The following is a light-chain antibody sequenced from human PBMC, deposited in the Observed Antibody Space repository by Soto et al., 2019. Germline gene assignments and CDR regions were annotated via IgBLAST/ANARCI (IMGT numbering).Light chain of an antibody. J-gene: IGKJ2*01. CDR2: AAS. CDR3: QESYRIPRT. Sequence: DIQMTQSPSSLSASVGDRVTITCRASQTINAYLNWYQQKPGKAPKLLIYAASSLQSGVPSRFSGSGSGTDFTLTISSLQPEDFATYYCQESYRIPRTFGQGTRLEI. V-gene: IGKV1-39*01. CDR1: QTINAY.